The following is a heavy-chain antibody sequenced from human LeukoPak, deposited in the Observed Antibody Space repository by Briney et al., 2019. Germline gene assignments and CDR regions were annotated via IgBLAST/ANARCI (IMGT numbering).Heavy chain of an antibody. CDR3: AKDLYGGSYY. J-gene: IGHJ4*02. V-gene: IGHV3-30*18. CDR1: GFTFSSYG. CDR2: ISYDGSNK. Sequence: GGSLRLSCAASGFTFSSYGMHWVRQAPGKWLEWVAVISYDGSNKYYADSVKGRFTISRDNSKNTLYLQMNSLRAEDTAVYYCAKDLYGGSYYWGQGTLVTVSS. D-gene: IGHD1-26*01.